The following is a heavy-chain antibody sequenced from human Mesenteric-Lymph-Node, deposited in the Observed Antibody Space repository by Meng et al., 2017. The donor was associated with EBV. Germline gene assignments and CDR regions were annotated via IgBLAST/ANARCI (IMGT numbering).Heavy chain of an antibody. CDR2: ISSSSSYI. D-gene: IGHD3-10*01. Sequence: EVQLVESGGGLVKPGGSLRLSCAASGFTFSSYNMNWVRQAPGKGLEWVSYISSSSSYIYYADSVKGRFTISRDNAKNSLYLQMNSLRAEDTAVYYCARVISADGRLDYWGQGTLVTVSS. CDR3: ARVISADGRLDY. CDR1: GFTFSSYN. V-gene: IGHV3-21*01. J-gene: IGHJ4*02.